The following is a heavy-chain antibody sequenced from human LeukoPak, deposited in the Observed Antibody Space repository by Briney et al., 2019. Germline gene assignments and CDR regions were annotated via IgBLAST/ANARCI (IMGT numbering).Heavy chain of an antibody. J-gene: IGHJ4*02. CDR3: ARSPQIQLTWAVTYYFDY. V-gene: IGHV4-61*05. CDR2: IYYSGST. D-gene: IGHD5-18*01. CDR1: GGSISSSSYY. Sequence: SETLSLTCTVSGGSISSSSYYWGWIRQPPGKGLEWIGYIYYSGSTNYNPSLKSRVTISVDTSKNQFSLKLSSVTAADTAVYYCARSPQIQLTWAVTYYFDYWGQGTLVTVSS.